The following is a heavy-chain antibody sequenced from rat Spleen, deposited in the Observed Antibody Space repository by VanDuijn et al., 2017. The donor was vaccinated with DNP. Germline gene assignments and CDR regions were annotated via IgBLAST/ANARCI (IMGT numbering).Heavy chain of an antibody. CDR3: VRDGTNS. CDR2: IQSGGNT. V-gene: IGHV2-27*01. D-gene: IGHD4-1*01. CDR1: GFSLTNYH. Sequence: QVQLKESGPDLVQPSQTLSLTCTVSGFSLTNYHVHWVRQPPGKGLEWMGRIQSGGNTDYNSALKSRLSISRDTSKSQVFLKMISLKSEDTAIYFCVRDGTNSWGQGVMVTVSS. J-gene: IGHJ2*01.